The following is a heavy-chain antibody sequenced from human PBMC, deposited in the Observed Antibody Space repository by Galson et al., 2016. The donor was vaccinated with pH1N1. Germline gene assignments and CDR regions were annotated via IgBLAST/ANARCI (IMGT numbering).Heavy chain of an antibody. D-gene: IGHD5-24*01. CDR2: ISWNSGSI. CDR1: GFTFDDYA. V-gene: IGHV3-9*01. Sequence: SLRLSCAASGFTFDDYAMHWVRQAPGKGLEWVSGISWNSGSIGYADSMKGRFTISRDNAKNSLYLQMNSLRDEDTALYYCAKLDGYNWGYFQHWGQGTLVTVSS. J-gene: IGHJ1*01. CDR3: AKLDGYNWGYFQH.